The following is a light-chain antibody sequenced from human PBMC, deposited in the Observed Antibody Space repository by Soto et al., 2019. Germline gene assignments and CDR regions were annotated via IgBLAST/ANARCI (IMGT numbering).Light chain of an antibody. J-gene: IGLJ2*01. CDR2: EGS. CDR3: CSYAGSSTSVV. V-gene: IGLV2-23*01. Sequence: QSVLTQPASVSGSPGQSITISCTGTSSDVGSYNLVSWYQQHPGKAPKLMIYEGSKRASGVSNRFSGSKSGNTASLTISGIQAEDEADYYCCSYAGSSTSVVFGGGTQLTVL. CDR1: SSDVGSYNL.